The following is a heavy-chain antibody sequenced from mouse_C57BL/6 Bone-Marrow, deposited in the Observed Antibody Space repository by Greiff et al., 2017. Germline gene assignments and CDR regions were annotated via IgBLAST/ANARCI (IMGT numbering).Heavy chain of an antibody. CDR3: ARDSPYYAMDY. CDR1: GYTFTSYW. Sequence: QVQLKQPGAELVKPGASVKLSCKASGYTFTSYWMHWVKQRPGRGLEWIGRIDPNSGGTKYNEKFKSKATLTVDKPSSTAYMQLSSLTSEDSAVYYCARDSPYYAMDYWGQGTSVTVSS. CDR2: IDPNSGGT. J-gene: IGHJ4*01. V-gene: IGHV1-72*01.